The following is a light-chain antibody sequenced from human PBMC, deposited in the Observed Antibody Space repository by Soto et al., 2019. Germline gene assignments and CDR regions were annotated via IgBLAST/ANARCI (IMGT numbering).Light chain of an antibody. CDR3: QQYNIWPKT. V-gene: IGKV3-15*01. Sequence: DIVMTQSPAILSVSPGERATLSCRASQSVDNNLAWYQQKPGQAPRLLIYGASTRATGIPSRFSGSGSGTEFTLTISSLQSEDFAFFYCQQYNIWPKTFGEGTKVEIK. CDR2: GAS. CDR1: QSVDNN. J-gene: IGKJ1*01.